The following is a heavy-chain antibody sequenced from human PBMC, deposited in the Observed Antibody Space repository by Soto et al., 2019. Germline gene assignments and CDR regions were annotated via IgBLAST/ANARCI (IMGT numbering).Heavy chain of an antibody. CDR3: ASLGYCTSTSCQTWYYYYGMDV. J-gene: IGHJ6*02. V-gene: IGHV3-30*03. Sequence: QVQLVESGGGVVQPGRSLRLSCAASGFTFSNYGMHWVRQAPGKGLEWVAVISSDGSNKYYADSVKGRFTISRDNSRNTLYLQMNSLRAEDTAVYYCASLGYCTSTSCQTWYYYYGMDVWGQGTAVTVSS. CDR1: GFTFSNYG. D-gene: IGHD2-2*01. CDR2: ISSDGSNK.